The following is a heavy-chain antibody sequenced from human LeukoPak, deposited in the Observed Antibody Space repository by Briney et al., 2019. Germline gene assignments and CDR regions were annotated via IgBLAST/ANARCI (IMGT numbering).Heavy chain of an antibody. J-gene: IGHJ4*02. CDR3: GRNLGSGSDH. V-gene: IGHV4-59*02. CDR2: THYRGDI. Sequence: SETLSLPCSVSGASVSSDYWNCIRQSPGRGLEWIGYTHYRGDINYNPSLKSRLTMSVDASSNQVSLKLSSVTAADAAVYYCGRNLGSGSDHWGQGTLVTVSS. CDR1: GASVSSDY. D-gene: IGHD3-10*01.